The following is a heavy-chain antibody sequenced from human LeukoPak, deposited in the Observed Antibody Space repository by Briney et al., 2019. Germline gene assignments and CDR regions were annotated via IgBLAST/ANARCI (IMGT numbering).Heavy chain of an antibody. CDR3: ARVLPSDY. CDR2: INPNSGGT. D-gene: IGHD2/OR15-2a*01. V-gene: IGHV1-2*02. J-gene: IGHJ4*02. Sequence: GASVKVSCKASGYIFTGNDMHWVRQASGQGLEWMGWINPNSGGTNYAQKFQGRVTMTRDTSISTAYMELSRLTSDDTAIYYCARVLPSDYWGQGTLVTVSS. CDR1: GYIFTGND.